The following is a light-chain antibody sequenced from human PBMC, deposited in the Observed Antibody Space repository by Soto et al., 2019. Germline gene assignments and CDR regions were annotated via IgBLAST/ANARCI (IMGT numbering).Light chain of an antibody. CDR3: QQYKSRRT. CDR1: EDINDW. CDR2: DAS. J-gene: IGKJ1*01. Sequence: DIQMTQSPSTLSASIGDRVTITCRASEDINDWLAWYQQKPGNAPKFLIYDASTLQSGVPSRFSGSGSGTEFTLTISSLQPGDSATYYCQQYKSRRTFGQGTKVDIK. V-gene: IGKV1-5*01.